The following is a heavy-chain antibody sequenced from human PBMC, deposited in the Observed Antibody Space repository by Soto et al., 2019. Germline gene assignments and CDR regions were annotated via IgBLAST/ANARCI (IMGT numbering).Heavy chain of an antibody. CDR1: GFTFDDYA. V-gene: IGHV3-43D*04. Sequence: GGSLRLSCAASGFTFDDYAMHWVRQAPGKGLEWVSLISWDGGSTYYADSVKGRFTISRDNSKNSLYLQMNSLRAEDTASYYCAKNRISYYYYYGMDVWGQGTTVTVSS. J-gene: IGHJ6*02. CDR2: ISWDGGST. CDR3: AKNRISYYYYYGMDV.